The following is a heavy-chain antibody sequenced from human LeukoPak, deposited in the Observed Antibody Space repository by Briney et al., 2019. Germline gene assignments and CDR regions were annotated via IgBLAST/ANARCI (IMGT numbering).Heavy chain of an antibody. CDR1: GFTFSSYW. V-gene: IGHV3-7*03. Sequence: GGSLRLSCVASGFTFSSYWMSWVRQAPGKGLEWVANIKQDGSEKYYVDSVKGRFTISRDNAKNSLYLQMNSLRAEDTAVYYCAREGLLWFGESPHGMDVWGQGTTATVSS. CDR2: IKQDGSEK. D-gene: IGHD3-10*01. CDR3: AREGLLWFGESPHGMDV. J-gene: IGHJ6*02.